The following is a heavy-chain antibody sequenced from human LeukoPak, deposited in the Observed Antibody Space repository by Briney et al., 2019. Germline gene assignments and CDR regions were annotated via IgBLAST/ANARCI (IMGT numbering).Heavy chain of an antibody. D-gene: IGHD3-10*01. CDR2: ISGDGGTT. V-gene: IGHV3-23*01. Sequence: GGSLRLSCVVSGFTFGNYAMNWVRQAPGKGLEWVSPISGDGGTTYYPDSMRGRFTISRDNSQSTLFLQMSSLRAEDTAVYYCAKDPSYGSGTLYPTFDSWGQGTLVTVSS. J-gene: IGHJ4*02. CDR3: AKDPSYGSGTLYPTFDS. CDR1: GFTFGNYA.